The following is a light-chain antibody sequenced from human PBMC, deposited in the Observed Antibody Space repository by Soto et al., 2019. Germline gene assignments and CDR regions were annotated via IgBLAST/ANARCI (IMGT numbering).Light chain of an antibody. Sequence: QSVLTQPASVSGSPGQSITISCTGTSSDVGGYNYVSWYQQHPGKAPKLIIYDVSSRPSGVSNRFSGSKSGNTASLTISGLQAEDEADYYCSSYTSSSTLGVFGGGTKLTVL. CDR3: SSYTSSSTLGV. J-gene: IGLJ2*01. CDR1: SSDVGGYNY. V-gene: IGLV2-14*01. CDR2: DVS.